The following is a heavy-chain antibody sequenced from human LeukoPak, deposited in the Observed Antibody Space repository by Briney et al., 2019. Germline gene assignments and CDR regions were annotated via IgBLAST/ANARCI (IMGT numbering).Heavy chain of an antibody. CDR1: GYTFTSYG. CDR2: ISAYNGNT. CDR3: AREYYYDSSGYYYFDY. J-gene: IGHJ4*02. Sequence: ASVKVSCKASGYTFTSYGISWVRQAPGQGLEWMGWISAYNGNTNYAQKLQGRVTMTTDTSTSTAYMELRSLRSDDTAVHYCAREYYYDSSGYYYFDYWGQGTLVTVSS. V-gene: IGHV1-18*01. D-gene: IGHD3-22*01.